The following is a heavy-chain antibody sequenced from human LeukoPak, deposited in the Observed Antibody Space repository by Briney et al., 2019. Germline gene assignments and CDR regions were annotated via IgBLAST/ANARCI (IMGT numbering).Heavy chain of an antibody. CDR2: IIPIFGTA. V-gene: IGHV1-69*05. CDR3: ARGLGSSSSSNYYYYMDV. D-gene: IGHD6-6*01. J-gene: IGHJ6*03. CDR1: GGTFSSYA. Sequence: ASVTVSCKASGGTFSSYAISWVRQAPGQGREWMGGIIPIFGTANYAQKFQGRVTITTDESTSTAYMELSSLRSEDTAVYYCARGLGSSSSSNYYYYMDVWGKGTTVTVSS.